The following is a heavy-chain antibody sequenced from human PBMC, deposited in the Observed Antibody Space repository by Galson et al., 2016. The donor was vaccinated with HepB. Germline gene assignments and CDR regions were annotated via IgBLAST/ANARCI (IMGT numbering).Heavy chain of an antibody. V-gene: IGHV4-59*01. CDR3: AREVASRFDY. Sequence: TLSLTCTVSGDSISSYYWTWIRQPPGKGLEWIGYVYYTGSTTYNPSLRSPVSISVDTSKNQFSLKLSSVTAADTAVYYCAREVASRFDYWGQGILVSVSS. D-gene: IGHD5-12*01. CDR2: VYYTGST. J-gene: IGHJ4*02. CDR1: GDSISSYY.